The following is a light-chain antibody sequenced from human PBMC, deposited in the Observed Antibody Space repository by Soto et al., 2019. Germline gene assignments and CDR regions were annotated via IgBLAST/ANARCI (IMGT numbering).Light chain of an antibody. J-gene: IGLJ2*01. CDR2: GNS. V-gene: IGLV1-40*01. CDR3: QSYDSSLSGVV. CDR1: SSNIGAGYD. Sequence: QPVLTQPPSVSGAPGQRVTISCTGSSSNIGAGYDVHWYQQLPGTAPKLLIYGNSNQPSGVPDRFSGSKSSTSASLAIAGLEAEDEADYYCQSYDSSLSGVVFGGGTQLTVL.